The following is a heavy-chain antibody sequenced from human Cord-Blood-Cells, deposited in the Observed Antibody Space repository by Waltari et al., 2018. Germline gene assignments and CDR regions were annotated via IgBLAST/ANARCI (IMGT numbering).Heavy chain of an antibody. CDR3: AREVELVVDY. D-gene: IGHD1-7*01. V-gene: IGHV3-30*04. J-gene: IGHJ4*02. CDR1: GFTFSSFA. Sequence: QVQLVESGGGVVQPGRSLRLSCAASGFTFSSFAMHWVRQAPGKGVEWVAVISYDGSNKYYADSVKGRFTISRDNSKNTLYLQMNSLRAEDTAVYYCAREVELVVDYWGQGTLVTVSS. CDR2: ISYDGSNK.